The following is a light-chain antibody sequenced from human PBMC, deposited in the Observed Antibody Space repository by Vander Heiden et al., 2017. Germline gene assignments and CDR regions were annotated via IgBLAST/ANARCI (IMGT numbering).Light chain of an antibody. CDR1: QSVSSSY. J-gene: IGKJ1*01. V-gene: IGKV3-20*01. Sequence: EIVLTQSPGTLSLSPRERATLSCRASQSVSSSYLAWYQQKPGQAPRLLIYGASSRATGIPDRFSGSGSGTDFTLTISRLEPEDLAVYYCQEYGGSSWTFGQGTKVEIK. CDR3: QEYGGSSWT. CDR2: GAS.